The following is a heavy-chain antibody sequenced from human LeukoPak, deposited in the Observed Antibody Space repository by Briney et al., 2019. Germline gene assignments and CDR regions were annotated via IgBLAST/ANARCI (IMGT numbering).Heavy chain of an antibody. CDR1: GFTFSPYA. CDR2: ITVGGDAT. Sequence: GGTLSLSCATTGFTFSPYAMSWVRQAPAKGLEGVSTITVGGDATYHADYVMGRFTISRDNSKNTLSLQMNSLRAEDTAVYYCAKSWGSGTYACDCWGQGILVTVSS. J-gene: IGHJ4*02. V-gene: IGHV3-23*01. CDR3: AKSWGSGTYACDC. D-gene: IGHD3-10*01.